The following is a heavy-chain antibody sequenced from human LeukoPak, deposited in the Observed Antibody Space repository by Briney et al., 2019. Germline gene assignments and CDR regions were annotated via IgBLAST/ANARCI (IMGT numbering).Heavy chain of an antibody. CDR1: GFTFSIAW. J-gene: IGHJ4*02. CDR3: TTDRGKPHDQ. Sequence: NPGESLRLSCAASGFTFSIAWMSWVRQAPGKGLEWVGRIKSNSNGGTADYAAPVKGRFTMSRDDSAKMLYLDMSSLKTEDTGIYYCTTDRGKPHDQWGQGTLVTVSS. CDR2: IKSNSNGGTA. V-gene: IGHV3-15*01. D-gene: IGHD1-14*01.